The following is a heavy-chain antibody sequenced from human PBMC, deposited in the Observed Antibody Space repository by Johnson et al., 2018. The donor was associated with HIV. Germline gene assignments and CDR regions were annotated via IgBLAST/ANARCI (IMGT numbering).Heavy chain of an antibody. J-gene: IGHJ3*02. D-gene: IGHD6-6*01. CDR3: ARGASSSNSFDI. Sequence: VQLVESGGGVVQPGGSLRLSCVASGFTFSRYWMSWVRQAPGKGLEWVANINQDGSEKYYVDSVKGRFTISRDNAKNSLYLQMNSLRVEDTGVYYCARGASSSNSFDIWGQGTMVTVSS. V-gene: IGHV3-7*03. CDR2: INQDGSEK. CDR1: GFTFSRYW.